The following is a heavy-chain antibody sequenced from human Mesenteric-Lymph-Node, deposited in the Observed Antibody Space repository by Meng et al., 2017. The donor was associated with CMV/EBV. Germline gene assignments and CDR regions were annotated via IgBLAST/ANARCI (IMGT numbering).Heavy chain of an antibody. V-gene: IGHV4-39*07. CDR1: GGSISSSSYY. CDR2: IYYSGST. Sequence: SETLSLTCTVSGGSISSSSYYWGWIRQPPGKGLEWIGSIYYSGSTYYNPSLKSRVTISVDTSKNHFSLKLNSVTAADTAVYYCARALYCSSTSCYSPNWFDPWGQGTLVTVSS. D-gene: IGHD2-2*01. J-gene: IGHJ5*02. CDR3: ARALYCSSTSCYSPNWFDP.